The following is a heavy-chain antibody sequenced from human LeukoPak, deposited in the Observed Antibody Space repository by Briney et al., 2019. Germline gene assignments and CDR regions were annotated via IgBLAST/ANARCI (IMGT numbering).Heavy chain of an antibody. CDR1: GGTFSSYA. CDR2: IIPIFGTA. V-gene: IGHV1-69*05. D-gene: IGHD1-1*01. Sequence: ASVKVSCKASGGTFSSYAISWVRQAPGQGLEWMGGIIPIFGTANYAQKFQGRVTITTDESTSTAYMELSSLRSEDTAVDYCARERGGGTTGTMTYDIWGQGTMVTVPS. J-gene: IGHJ3*02. CDR3: ARERGGGTTGTMTYDI.